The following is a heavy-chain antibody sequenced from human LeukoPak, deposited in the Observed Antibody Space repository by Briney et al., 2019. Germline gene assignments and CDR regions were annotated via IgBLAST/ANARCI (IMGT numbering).Heavy chain of an antibody. CDR1: GGSITSSPYW. D-gene: IGHD1-1*01. V-gene: IGHV4-39*01. Sequence: PSETLSLTCAVSGGSITSSPYWWSWIRQPPEKGLEWVGTIYYSGNTFYHPSLASRVTVSANTSKDQVSLRLTSVTAADTAVYDCARRAYGTGFDFWGQGTVVTVSS. J-gene: IGHJ4*02. CDR3: ARRAYGTGFDF. CDR2: IYYSGNT.